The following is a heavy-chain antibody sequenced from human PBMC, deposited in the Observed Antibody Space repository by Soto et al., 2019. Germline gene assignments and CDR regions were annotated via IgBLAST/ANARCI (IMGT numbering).Heavy chain of an antibody. D-gene: IGHD4-17*01. Sequence: PGGSLRLSCAASGFTFSNAWMSWVRQAPGKGLEWVGRIKSKTDGGTTDYAAPVKGRFTISRGDSKNTLYLQMNSLKTEDTAVYYCTTNLLRDYYYYGMDVWGQGTTVTVSS. CDR3: TTNLLRDYYYYGMDV. J-gene: IGHJ6*02. V-gene: IGHV3-15*01. CDR2: IKSKTDGGTT. CDR1: GFTFSNAW.